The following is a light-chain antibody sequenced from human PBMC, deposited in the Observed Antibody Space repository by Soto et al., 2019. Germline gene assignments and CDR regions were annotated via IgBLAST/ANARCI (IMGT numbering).Light chain of an antibody. CDR1: QSVSSS. CDR2: DAS. CDR3: HQRQSWPRT. J-gene: IGKJ1*01. V-gene: IGKV3-11*01. Sequence: EIVLTQSPATLSLSPGERATLSCRASQSVSSSLAWYQQKPGQAPRLLIYDASNRATGIPARFSGSGSETDFTLTISSLEPEDFAVYYCHQRQSWPRTFGQGTKVDIK.